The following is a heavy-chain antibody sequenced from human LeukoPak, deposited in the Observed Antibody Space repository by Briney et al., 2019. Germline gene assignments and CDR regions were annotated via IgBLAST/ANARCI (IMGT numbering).Heavy chain of an antibody. D-gene: IGHD1-26*01. Sequence: SETLSLTCSVSGGSITSYYWSWVRQPPGKGLEWIAYSHSNGDTNYNPSLKSRITISVDTSKNQFSLKLGSVTAADTAVYYCARGREWEPKVFDYWGQGTLVTVSS. CDR3: ARGREWEPKVFDY. J-gene: IGHJ4*02. CDR1: GGSITSYY. V-gene: IGHV4-59*01. CDR2: SHSNGDT.